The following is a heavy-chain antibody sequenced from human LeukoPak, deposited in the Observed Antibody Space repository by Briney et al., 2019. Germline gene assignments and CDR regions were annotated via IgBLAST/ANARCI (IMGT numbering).Heavy chain of an antibody. CDR1: GFTFDDYA. V-gene: IGHV3-9*01. CDR3: AKDLGAHYYGSGSYYSGIDY. Sequence: PGGSLRLSCAASGFTFDDYAMHWVRQAPGKGLEWVSGISWNSGSIGYAGSVKGRFTISRDNAKNSLYLQMNSLRAEDTALYYCAKDLGAHYYGSGSYYSGIDYWGQGTLVTVSS. D-gene: IGHD3-10*01. J-gene: IGHJ4*02. CDR2: ISWNSGSI.